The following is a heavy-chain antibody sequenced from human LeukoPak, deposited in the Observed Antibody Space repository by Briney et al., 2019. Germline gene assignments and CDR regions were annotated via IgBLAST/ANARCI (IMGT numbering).Heavy chain of an antibody. V-gene: IGHV3-74*01. Sequence: GGSLRLSCAASGFTFSSYWMHWVRQAPGKGLVWVSRINSDGSSTSYADSVKGRFTISRDNAKNTLYLQMNSLRAEDTAVYYCAKLAGLDAFDIWGQGTMVTVSS. CDR1: GFTFSSYW. J-gene: IGHJ3*02. CDR3: AKLAGLDAFDI. D-gene: IGHD1-14*01. CDR2: INSDGSST.